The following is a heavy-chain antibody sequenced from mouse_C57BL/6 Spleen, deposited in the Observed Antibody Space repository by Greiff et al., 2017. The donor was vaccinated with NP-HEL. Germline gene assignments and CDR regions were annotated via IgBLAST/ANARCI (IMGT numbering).Heavy chain of an antibody. V-gene: IGHV8-12*01. D-gene: IGHD4-1*01. Sequence: QVTLKESGPGILQSSQTLSLTCFSSGFSLSTSGMGVSWFRQPSGKGLEGLAHFSWDDDKRYNPSLKSRLTISKDTSRNQVFLKITSVDTADTATYYCARSELTGIFAYWGQGTLVTVSA. CDR1: GFSLSTSGMG. CDR3: ARSELTGIFAY. J-gene: IGHJ3*01. CDR2: FSWDDDK.